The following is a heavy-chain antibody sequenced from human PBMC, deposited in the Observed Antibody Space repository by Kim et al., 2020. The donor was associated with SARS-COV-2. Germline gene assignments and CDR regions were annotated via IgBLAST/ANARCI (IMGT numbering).Heavy chain of an antibody. V-gene: IGHV4-39*01. Sequence: SETLSLTCTVSGGSISSSSYYWGWIRQPPGKGLEWIGSIYYSVSTYYNPSLKSRVTISVDTSKNQFSLKLSSVTAADTAVYYCARQTPEVNWDRRTPFDYWGQGTLVTVSS. J-gene: IGHJ4*02. CDR1: GGSISSSSYY. D-gene: IGHD1-26*01. CDR2: IYYSVST. CDR3: ARQTPEVNWDRRTPFDY.